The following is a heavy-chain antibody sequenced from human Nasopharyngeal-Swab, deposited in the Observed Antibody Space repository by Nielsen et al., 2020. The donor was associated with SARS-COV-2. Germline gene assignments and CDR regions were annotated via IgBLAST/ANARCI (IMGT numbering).Heavy chain of an antibody. CDR2: INHSGST. V-gene: IGHV4-34*01. J-gene: IGHJ5*02. CDR3: ARGRLRYFDWLPRGRYWFDP. D-gene: IGHD3-9*01. Sequence: SETLSLTCAVYGGSFSGYYWSWIRQPPGKGLEWIGEINHSGSTNYNPSLKSRVTISVDTSKNQFSLKLSSVTAADTAVYYCARGRLRYFDWLPRGRYWFDPWGQGTLVTVSS. CDR1: GGSFSGYY.